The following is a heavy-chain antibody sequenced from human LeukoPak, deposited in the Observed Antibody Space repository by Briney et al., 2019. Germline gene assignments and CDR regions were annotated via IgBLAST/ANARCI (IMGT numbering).Heavy chain of an antibody. Sequence: GGSLRLSCAASGFTFSSYSMNWVRQAPGKGLEWVSYICSRGSTTYYADSVRGRFTVSRDNAKNSLYLQMNSLRDEDTAVYYCARQGYGMDVWGQGTTVTVSS. CDR1: GFTFSSYS. CDR2: ICSRGSTT. CDR3: ARQGYGMDV. J-gene: IGHJ6*02. V-gene: IGHV3-48*02.